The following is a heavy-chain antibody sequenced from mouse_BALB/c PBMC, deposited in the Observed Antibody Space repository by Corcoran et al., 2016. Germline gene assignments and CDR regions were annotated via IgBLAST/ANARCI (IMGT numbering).Heavy chain of an antibody. CDR2: INTYTGEP. D-gene: IGHD2-14*01. V-gene: IGHV9-3-1*01. CDR1: GYTFTNYG. J-gene: IGHJ3*01. Sequence: QIQLVQPGPEMKKPGATVKIFCKASGYTFTNYGMNGVKQAPGKGLKWMGWINTYTGEPTYADDFKGRFAFSLETSASTAYLQINHLKNEDTATYFCARGLGTPFAYWGQGTLVTVSA. CDR3: ARGLGTPFAY.